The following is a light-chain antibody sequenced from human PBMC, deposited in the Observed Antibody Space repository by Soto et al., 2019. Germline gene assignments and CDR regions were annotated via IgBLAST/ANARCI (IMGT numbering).Light chain of an antibody. CDR2: GAS. V-gene: IGKV3-15*01. Sequence: EIVLTQSPATLSLSPGERATLSCRASQSVSSKLAWYQQKPGQAPRLLIYGASTGATGIPARFSGSGSGTEFTLTISSLQSEDFGVYYCQQYDNWPPYTFGQGTKVDIK. CDR3: QQYDNWPPYT. CDR1: QSVSSK. J-gene: IGKJ2*01.